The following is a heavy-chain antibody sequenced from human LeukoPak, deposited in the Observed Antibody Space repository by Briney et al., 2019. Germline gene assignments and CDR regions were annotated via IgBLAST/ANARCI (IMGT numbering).Heavy chain of an antibody. D-gene: IGHD2-2*01. J-gene: IGHJ6*02. V-gene: IGHV3-30-3*01. CDR1: GFTFSSYA. CDR3: ARVGCSSTSCYVLYYYYGMDV. Sequence: QSGGSLRLSCAASGFTFSSYAMHWVRQAPGKGLEWVAVISYDGSNKYYADSVKGRFTISRDNSKNTPYLQMNSLRAEDTAVYYCARVGCSSTSCYVLYYYYGMDVWGQGTTVTVSS. CDR2: ISYDGSNK.